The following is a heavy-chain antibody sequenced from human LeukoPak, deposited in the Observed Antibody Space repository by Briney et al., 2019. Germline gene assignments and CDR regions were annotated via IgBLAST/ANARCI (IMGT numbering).Heavy chain of an antibody. CDR3: ARVMDSGSPVDAFDI. Sequence: GGSLRLSCAVSGFTVSGNYMSWVRQAPGKGLEWVSSISSSSSYIYYADSVKGRFTISRDNAKNSLYLQMNSLRAEDTAVYYCARVMDSGSPVDAFDIWGQGTMVTVSS. J-gene: IGHJ3*02. D-gene: IGHD1-26*01. V-gene: IGHV3-21*01. CDR2: ISSSSSYI. CDR1: GFTVSGNY.